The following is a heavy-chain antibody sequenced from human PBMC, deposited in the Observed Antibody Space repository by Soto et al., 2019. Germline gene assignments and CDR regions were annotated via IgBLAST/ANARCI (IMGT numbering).Heavy chain of an antibody. CDR3: ARDSGGNSGIDY. CDR2: IYYSGGT. D-gene: IGHD4-4*01. V-gene: IGHV4-61*01. Sequence: SETLSLTCTVSGGSVSSGSYYWSWIRQPPGKGLEWIGYIYYSGGTNYNPSLKSRVTISVDTSKNQFSLKLSSVTAADTAVYYCARDSGGNSGIDYWGQGTLVTVSS. J-gene: IGHJ4*02. CDR1: GGSVSSGSYY.